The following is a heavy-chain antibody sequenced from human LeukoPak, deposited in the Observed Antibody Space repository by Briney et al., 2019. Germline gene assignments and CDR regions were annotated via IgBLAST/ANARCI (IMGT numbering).Heavy chain of an antibody. CDR2: INPSGGST. CDR3: ARQRKQPAPVNDAFDI. V-gene: IGHV1-46*01. CDR1: GYTFTGYY. Sequence: GASVKVSCKASGYTFTGYYMHWVRQAPGQGLEWMGIINPSGGSTSYAQKFQGRVTMTRDKSTSTVYMELSSLRSEDTAVYYCARQRKQPAPVNDAFDIWGQGTMVTVSS. J-gene: IGHJ3*02. D-gene: IGHD6-13*01.